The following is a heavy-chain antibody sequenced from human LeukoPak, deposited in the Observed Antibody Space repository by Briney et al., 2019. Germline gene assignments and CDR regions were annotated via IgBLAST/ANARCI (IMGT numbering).Heavy chain of an antibody. Sequence: GGSLRLSCAASGSTFSSYSMNWVRQAPGKGLEWVSSISSSGSYIYYADSVKGRFTISRDNAKNSLYLQMNSLRAEDTAVYYCARGIAAAGTTFDYWGQGTLVTVSS. D-gene: IGHD6-13*01. CDR1: GSTFSSYS. CDR2: ISSSGSYI. J-gene: IGHJ4*02. V-gene: IGHV3-21*01. CDR3: ARGIAAAGTTFDY.